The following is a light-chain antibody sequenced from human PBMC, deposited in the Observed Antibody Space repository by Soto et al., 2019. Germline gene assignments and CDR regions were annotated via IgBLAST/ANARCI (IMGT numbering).Light chain of an antibody. CDR3: CSFAGTYTLL. CDR2: DVD. CDR1: SRDFGGYNY. V-gene: IGLV2-11*01. J-gene: IGLJ2*01. Sequence: QSALTQPRSVSGSPGQSVTVSCTGTSRDFGGYNYVSWYQQHPGKAPKLIIYDVDKRPSGVPDRFSGSKSGNTASLTISGLQAEDEADYYCCSFAGTYTLLFGGGTKLTVL.